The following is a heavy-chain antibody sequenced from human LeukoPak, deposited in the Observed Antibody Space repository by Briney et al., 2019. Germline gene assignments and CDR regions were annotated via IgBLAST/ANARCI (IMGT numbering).Heavy chain of an antibody. CDR3: ARGNDYGDYY. CDR2: IYHSGST. V-gene: IGHV4-30-2*01. CDR1: GGSISSGGYS. Sequence: SETLSLTCAVSGGSISSGGYSWSRVRQPPGKGLEWIGYIYHSGSTYYNPSLKSRVTISVDRSKNQFSLKLSSVTAADTAVYYCARGNDYGDYYWGQGTLVTVSS. J-gene: IGHJ4*02. D-gene: IGHD4-17*01.